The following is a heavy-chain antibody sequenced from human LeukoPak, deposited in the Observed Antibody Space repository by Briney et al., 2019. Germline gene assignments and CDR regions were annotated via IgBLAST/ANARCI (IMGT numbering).Heavy chain of an antibody. Sequence: ASMKVSCKASGYTFTDYYIHWVRQAPGQGLEWMAWINPNSGGTNYAQKFQGRVTMTRDTSISTAYMELSRLRSDDTAVYYCAREVGVSCSSTSCYDVDYWGQGTLVTVSS. V-gene: IGHV1-2*02. CDR3: AREVGVSCSSTSCYDVDY. CDR2: INPNSGGT. D-gene: IGHD2-2*01. J-gene: IGHJ4*02. CDR1: GYTFTDYY.